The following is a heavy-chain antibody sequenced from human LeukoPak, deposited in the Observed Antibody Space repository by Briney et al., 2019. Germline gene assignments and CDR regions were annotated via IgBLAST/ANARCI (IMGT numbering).Heavy chain of an antibody. D-gene: IGHD2/OR15-2a*01. Sequence: PGGSLRLSCAASGFTFDDYAMHWVRQAPGKGLEWVSAISGSGGSTYYADSVKGRFTISRDNSKNTLYLQMNSLRAEDTAVYYCAKSPFYRTFDYWGQGTLVTVSS. V-gene: IGHV3-23*01. J-gene: IGHJ4*02. CDR1: GFTFDDYA. CDR2: ISGSGGST. CDR3: AKSPFYRTFDY.